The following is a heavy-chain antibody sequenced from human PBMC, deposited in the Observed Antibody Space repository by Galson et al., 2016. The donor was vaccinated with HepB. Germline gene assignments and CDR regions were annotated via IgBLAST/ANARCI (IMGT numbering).Heavy chain of an antibody. D-gene: IGHD3-16*01. J-gene: IGHJ4*02. CDR3: ARLSCSTTDCLHPPYDS. Sequence: SETLSLTCTVSGDSVSGYYWGWIRQSPGKGLEYIGYKHYRGWADYNPSLNRRVTISLDTSKNQFSLILTSVTAADTGMYYFARLSCSTTDCLHPPYDSWGQGTLATVSS. CDR1: GDSVSGYY. CDR2: KHYRGWA. V-gene: IGHV4-59*02.